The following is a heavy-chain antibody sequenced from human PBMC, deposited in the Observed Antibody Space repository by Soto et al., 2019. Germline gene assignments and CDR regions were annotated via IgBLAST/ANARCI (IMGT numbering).Heavy chain of an antibody. D-gene: IGHD3-16*01. CDR2: IYWDDDK. CDR3: AHALGGGSSSYFDY. J-gene: IGHJ4*02. CDR1: GSSLSSSGVG. Sequence: QITLKESGPTLVKPTQTLTLTCTFSGSSLSSSGVGVGWIRQPPGKALEGLALIYWDDDKGYSPSLKSRLTITKDTSKNQVVLTMANMDPVDTATYYCAHALGGGSSSYFDYWGQGTLVTVSS. V-gene: IGHV2-5*02.